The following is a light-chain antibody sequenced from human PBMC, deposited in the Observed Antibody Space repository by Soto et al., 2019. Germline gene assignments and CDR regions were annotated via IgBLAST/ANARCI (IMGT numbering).Light chain of an antibody. V-gene: IGKV3-20*01. CDR2: GAS. Sequence: EIVLTQSPGTLSLSPGERATLSCRASQSVSSSYLAWHQQKPGQAPRLLIYGASSRATGIPDRFSGSGSGTDFTLTISRLEPEDFAVYYCQQYGSSPNTFGGGTKVEIK. J-gene: IGKJ4*01. CDR1: QSVSSSY. CDR3: QQYGSSPNT.